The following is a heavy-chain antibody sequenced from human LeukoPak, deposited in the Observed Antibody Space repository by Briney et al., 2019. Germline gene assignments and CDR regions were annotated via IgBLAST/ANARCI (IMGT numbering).Heavy chain of an antibody. CDR1: GFIFSNYA. CDR3: ARDQEQWLVPDIWYYYYGMDV. D-gene: IGHD6-19*01. V-gene: IGHV3-48*01. Sequence: PGGSLRLSCAASGFIFSNYAMNWVRQAPGKGLEWVAFMGGSSSTMYYADSVKGRFIISRDNANNSLYLQMNSLRAEDTAVYYCARDQEQWLVPDIWYYYYGMDVWGQGTTVTVSS. J-gene: IGHJ6*02. CDR2: MGGSSSTM.